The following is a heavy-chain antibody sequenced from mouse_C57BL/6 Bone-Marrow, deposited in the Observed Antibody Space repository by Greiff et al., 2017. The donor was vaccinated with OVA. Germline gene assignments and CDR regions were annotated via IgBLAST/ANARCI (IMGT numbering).Heavy chain of an antibody. CDR2: IHPSDSDT. CDR3: AMGLRRGYYAMDY. V-gene: IGHV1-74*01. Sequence: VKLQQPGAELVKPGASVKVSCKASGYTFTSYWMHWVKQRPGQGLEWIGRIHPSDSDTNYNQKFKGKATLTVDKSSSTAYMQLSSLTSEDSAVYYCAMGLRRGYYAMDYWGQGTSVTVSS. CDR1: GYTFTSYW. J-gene: IGHJ4*01. D-gene: IGHD2-4*01.